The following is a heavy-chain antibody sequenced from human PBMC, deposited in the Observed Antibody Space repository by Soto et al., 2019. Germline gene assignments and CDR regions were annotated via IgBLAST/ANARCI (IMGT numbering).Heavy chain of an antibody. D-gene: IGHD4-17*01. V-gene: IGHV1-69*02. Sequence: QVQLVQSGAEVKKPGSSVKVSCKASGGTFSSYTISWVRQAPGQGREWLGRIIPILGIANYAQKFQGRVTITADKSTRSAYTELRSLRSEATAVYDCARRENYGGNSEYFQHGGQGTLVTVSS. J-gene: IGHJ1*01. CDR1: GGTFSSYT. CDR3: ARRENYGGNSEYFQH. CDR2: IIPILGIA.